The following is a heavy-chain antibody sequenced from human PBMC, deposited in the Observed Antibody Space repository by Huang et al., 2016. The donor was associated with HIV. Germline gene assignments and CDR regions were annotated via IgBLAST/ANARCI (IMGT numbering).Heavy chain of an antibody. Sequence: EVQVVESGGGLTQPGGSLRLSCVVSGLSVSGNYMTWVSKAPGKGLEVIGQFDNGDDTCYADSVKGRVTISRDNSRNTVFLQMNSLRAEDTAVYYCATFTIFGVDKGVWGQGTTVTVSS. V-gene: IGHV3-53*01. CDR1: GLSVSGNY. CDR3: ATFTIFGVDKGV. D-gene: IGHD3-3*01. CDR2: FDNGDDT. J-gene: IGHJ6*02.